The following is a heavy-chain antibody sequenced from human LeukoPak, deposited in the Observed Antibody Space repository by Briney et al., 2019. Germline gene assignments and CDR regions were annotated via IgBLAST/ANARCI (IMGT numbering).Heavy chain of an antibody. Sequence: ASVKVSCKASGYTFTGYYMHWVRQAPGQGLEWMGWINPNSGGTNYAQKFQGRVTMTRDTSISTAYMELSRLRSDDTAVYYCARDLRYGSGSYAIYWGQGTLVTVSS. CDR3: ARDLRYGSGSYAIY. CDR2: INPNSGGT. J-gene: IGHJ4*02. D-gene: IGHD3-10*01. V-gene: IGHV1-2*02. CDR1: GYTFTGYY.